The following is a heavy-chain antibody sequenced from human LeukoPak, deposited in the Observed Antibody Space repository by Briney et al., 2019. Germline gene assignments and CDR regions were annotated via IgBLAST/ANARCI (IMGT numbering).Heavy chain of an antibody. D-gene: IGHD2-15*01. CDR2: ISGSGGST. V-gene: IGHV3-23*01. J-gene: IGHJ4*02. Sequence: GGSLRLSCAASGFTFSSYAMSWVRQAPGKGLEWVSAISGSGGSTYYADSVKGRFTISRDNSKNTLYLQMNSLRAEDTAMYYCARDYCSGGRCYSVDYWDQGTLATVSS. CDR3: ARDYCSGGRCYSVDY. CDR1: GFTFSSYA.